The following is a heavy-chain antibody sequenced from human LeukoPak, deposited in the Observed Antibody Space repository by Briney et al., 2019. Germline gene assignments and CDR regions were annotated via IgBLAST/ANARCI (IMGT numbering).Heavy chain of an antibody. CDR1: GFTFRSYD. V-gene: IGHV3-13*01. D-gene: IGHD6-19*01. CDR2: IGTAGDT. CDR3: AKFGGPIAVPGSLAFG. J-gene: IGHJ4*02. Sequence: GGSLRLSCEASGFTFRSYDMYWVRQAPGKGLEWVSNIGTAGDTYYADSVKGRFTISRDNSKDTLYLQMKSLRVEDTAIYYCAKFGGPIAVPGSLAFGWGQGTLVTVSS.